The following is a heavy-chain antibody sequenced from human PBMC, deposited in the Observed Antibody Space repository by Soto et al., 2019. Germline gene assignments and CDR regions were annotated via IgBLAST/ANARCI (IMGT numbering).Heavy chain of an antibody. J-gene: IGHJ4*02. V-gene: IGHV1-69*01. CDR2: IIPIFDAT. Sequence: QVQLVQSGPEVKKPGSSVKVSCKVSGGPFSTLSISWVRQAPGQGLMWMGGIIPIFDATNYAQKFQGRVTITADESTSTAYMELSSLRSEDTAVYYCARPKGSYSSGYYYFDYWGQGTLVTVSS. D-gene: IGHD6-19*01. CDR1: GGPFSTLS. CDR3: ARPKGSYSSGYYYFDY.